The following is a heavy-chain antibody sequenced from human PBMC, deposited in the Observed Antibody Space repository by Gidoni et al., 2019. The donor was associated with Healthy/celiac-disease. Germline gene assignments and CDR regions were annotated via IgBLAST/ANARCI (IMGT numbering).Heavy chain of an antibody. Sequence: QVQLQESGPGLVKPSETPSLTCTASGGSISSYYWSWIRQPPGKGLEWIGYIYYSGSTNYNPSLKSRVTISVDTSKNQFSLKLSSVTAADTAVYYCARANFDWLLPIFDYWGQGTLVTVSS. J-gene: IGHJ4*02. V-gene: IGHV4-59*01. CDR2: IYYSGST. D-gene: IGHD3-9*01. CDR3: ARANFDWLLPIFDY. CDR1: GGSISSYY.